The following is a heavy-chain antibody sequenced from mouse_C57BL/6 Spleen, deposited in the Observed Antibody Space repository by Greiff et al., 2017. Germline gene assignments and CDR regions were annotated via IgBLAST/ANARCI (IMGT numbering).Heavy chain of an antibody. CDR1: GFSFNTYA. V-gene: IGHV10-1*01. CDR3: VGARRGGSACVAY. J-gene: IGHJ3*01. CDR2: IRSKSNNYAT. Sequence: EVKLMESGGGLVQPKGSLKLSCAASGFSFNTYAMNWVRQAPGKGLEWVARIRSKSNNYATYYADSVKDRFTISRDDSESMLYLQMNNLKTEDTAIYKWVGARRGGSACVAYGGKGTLVTVSA.